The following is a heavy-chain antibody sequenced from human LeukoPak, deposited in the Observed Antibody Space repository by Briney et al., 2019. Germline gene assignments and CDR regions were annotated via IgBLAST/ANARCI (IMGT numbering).Heavy chain of an antibody. CDR3: ARGGYSSGYPPLDY. CDR2: IYYSGST. CDR1: GGSISSYY. V-gene: IGHV4-59*01. J-gene: IGHJ4*02. Sequence: SETLSLTCTVSGGSISSYYWSWIRQPPGKGLEWIGYIYYSGSTNYNPSLKSQVTISVDTSKNQFSLKLSSVTAADTAVYYCARGGYSSGYPPLDYWGQGTLVTVSS. D-gene: IGHD3-22*01.